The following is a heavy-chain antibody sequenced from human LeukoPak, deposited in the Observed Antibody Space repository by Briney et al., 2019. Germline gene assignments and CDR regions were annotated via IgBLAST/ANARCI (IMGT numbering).Heavy chain of an antibody. CDR3: ETAIQLRPF. J-gene: IGHJ4*02. D-gene: IGHD1-1*01. V-gene: IGHV3-30*09. CDR2: ISYDGNHI. CDR1: GFVFRSYP. Sequence: GGSLRLSCAASGFVFRSYPMQWVRQAPGKGLEWVTIISYDGNHIFYADSVKGRFAISRDNSKNTLYLQMNGLRPEDTAVYYCETAIQLRPFWGQGTLVTVSS.